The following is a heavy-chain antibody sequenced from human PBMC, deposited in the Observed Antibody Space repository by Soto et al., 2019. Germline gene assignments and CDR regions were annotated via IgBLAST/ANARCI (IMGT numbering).Heavy chain of an antibody. CDR2: IYYSGST. CDR3: ARESLELRDYYYGMDV. J-gene: IGHJ6*02. Sequence: SETLSLTCTVSGGSISSYYWSWIRQPPGKGLEWIGYIYYSGSTNYNPSLKSRVTISVDTSKNQFSLKLSSVTAADTAVYYCARESLELRDYYYGMDVWGQGTTVTVSS. D-gene: IGHD1-7*01. V-gene: IGHV4-59*01. CDR1: GGSISSYY.